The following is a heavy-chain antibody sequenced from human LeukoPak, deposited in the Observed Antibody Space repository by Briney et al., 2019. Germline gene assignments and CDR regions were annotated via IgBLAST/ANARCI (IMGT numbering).Heavy chain of an antibody. V-gene: IGHV1-69*04. CDR2: IIPILGIA. D-gene: IGHD2-2*02. Sequence: SVKVSRKASGGTFSSYTISWVRQAPGQGLEWMGRIIPILGIANYAQKLQGRVTITADKSTSTAYMELSSLRSEDTAVYYCARDCSSTSCYRPRAFDIWGQGTMVTVSS. CDR1: GGTFSSYT. J-gene: IGHJ3*02. CDR3: ARDCSSTSCYRPRAFDI.